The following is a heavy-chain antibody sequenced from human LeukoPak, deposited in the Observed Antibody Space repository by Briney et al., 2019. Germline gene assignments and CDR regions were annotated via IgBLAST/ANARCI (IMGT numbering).Heavy chain of an antibody. V-gene: IGHV3-21*01. D-gene: IGHD3-22*01. CDR3: ARDHYDSSGYYYYYYYGMDV. CDR1: GFTFSSYS. J-gene: IGHJ6*02. CDR2: ISSSSSCI. Sequence: GGSLRLSCAASGFTFSSYSMNWVRQAPGKGLEWVSSISSSSSCIYYADSVKGRFTISRDNAKNSLYLQMNSLRAEDTAVYYCARDHYDSSGYYYYYYYGMDVWGQGTTVTVSS.